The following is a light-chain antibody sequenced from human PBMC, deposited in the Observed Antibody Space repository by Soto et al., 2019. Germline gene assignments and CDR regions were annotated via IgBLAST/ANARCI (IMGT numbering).Light chain of an antibody. CDR1: PSDVGGSNS. Sequence: QSALTQPPSASGSPGQSVTISCTGTPSDVGGSNSVSWYQQHPGKAPNRMIYDVNKRPSGGPDRFSGSKSGNTASLTVSGLQAADEAYYFCSSYAPSDVVFGGGTQLTVL. V-gene: IGLV2-8*01. CDR2: DVN. J-gene: IGLJ2*01. CDR3: SSYAPSDVV.